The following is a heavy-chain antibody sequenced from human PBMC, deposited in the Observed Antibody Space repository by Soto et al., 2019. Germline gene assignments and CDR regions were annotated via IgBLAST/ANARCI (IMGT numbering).Heavy chain of an antibody. CDR3: ASYYSHSSGWYTDGMDV. D-gene: IGHD6-19*01. CDR1: GGSISSYY. CDR2: IYYSGST. J-gene: IGHJ6*02. V-gene: IGHV4-59*01. Sequence: SETLSLTCTVSGGSISSYYWSWIRQPPGKGLEWIGYIYYSGSTNYNPSLKSRVTISVDTSKNQFSLKLSSVTAADTAVYYCASYYSHSSGWYTDGMDVWGQGTTVTVSS.